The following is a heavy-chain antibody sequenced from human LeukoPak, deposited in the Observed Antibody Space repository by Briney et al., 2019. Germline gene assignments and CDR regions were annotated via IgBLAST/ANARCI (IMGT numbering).Heavy chain of an antibody. CDR1: GFRFSSYE. CDR3: ARIHKLGILAHFDY. CDR2: ISSSGSII. D-gene: IGHD7-27*01. Sequence: GGSRRLSCAASGFRFSSYEMNWVRQAPGKGLEWVSYISSSGSIIYYADSVKGRFTLSRDNAKNSLYLQMNSLRAEDTAVYYCARIHKLGILAHFDYWGQGTLVTVSS. J-gene: IGHJ4*02. V-gene: IGHV3-48*03.